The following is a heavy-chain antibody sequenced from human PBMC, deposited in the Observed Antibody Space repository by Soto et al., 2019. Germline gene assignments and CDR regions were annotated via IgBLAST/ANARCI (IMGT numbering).Heavy chain of an antibody. CDR3: AKRGGGTSCYGSCYFDY. J-gene: IGHJ4*02. CDR2: ISGSGGST. D-gene: IGHD2-2*01. V-gene: IGHV3-23*01. Sequence: EVQLLESGGGLVQPGGSLRLSCAASGFTFSSYAMSWVRQAPGKGLEWVSAISGSGGSTYYADSVKGRFTISRDNSKNTLYLQMNSLRAEDTAVYYCAKRGGGTSCYGSCYFDYWGQGTLVTVSS. CDR1: GFTFSSYA.